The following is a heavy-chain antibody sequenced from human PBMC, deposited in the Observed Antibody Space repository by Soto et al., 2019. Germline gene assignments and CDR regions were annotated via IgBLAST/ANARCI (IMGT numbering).Heavy chain of an antibody. CDR1: GGSISSSSYY. J-gene: IGHJ6*02. CDR2: IYYSGST. D-gene: IGHD3-16*02. CDR3: AKSPLPFGGVIGGYGMDV. V-gene: IGHV4-39*01. Sequence: SETLSLTCTVSGGSISSSSYYWGWIRQPPGKGLEWIGSIYYSGSTYYNPSLKSRVTISVDTSKSQFSLKLSSVTAADTAAYYCAKSPLPFGGVIGGYGMDVWGQGTTVTVSS.